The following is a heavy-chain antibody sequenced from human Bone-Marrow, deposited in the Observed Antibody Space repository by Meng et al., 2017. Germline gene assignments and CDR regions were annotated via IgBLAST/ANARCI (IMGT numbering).Heavy chain of an antibody. CDR1: GGTFSSYA. J-gene: IGHJ4*02. CDR3: ARGSGYYSTWYFDY. D-gene: IGHD3-22*01. CDR2: IIPIFGTA. V-gene: IGHV1-69*01. Sequence: QVQLVQSWAGVKKPGSAVQVPCKASGGTFSSYAISWVRQAPGQGLEWMGGIIPIFGTANYAQKFQGRVTITADESTSTAYMELSSLRSEDTAVYYCARGSGYYSTWYFDYWGQGTLVTVSS.